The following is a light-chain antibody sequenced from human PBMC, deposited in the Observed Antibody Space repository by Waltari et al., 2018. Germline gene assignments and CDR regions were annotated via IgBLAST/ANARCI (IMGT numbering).Light chain of an antibody. Sequence: DIQVTQSPSTLSASVGDRVTTTCRASQSIVVWLAWYQQKPGKAPRLLIYKASYLESGVPSRFSGSASGTAFTLTSSSLQADDFATYYCLQYNSYPWTFGQGTTVEIK. CDR2: KAS. V-gene: IGKV1-5*03. CDR1: QSIVVW. J-gene: IGKJ1*01. CDR3: LQYNSYPWT.